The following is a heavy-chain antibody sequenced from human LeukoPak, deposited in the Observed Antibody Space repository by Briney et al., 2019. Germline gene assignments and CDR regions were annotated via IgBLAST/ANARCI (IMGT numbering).Heavy chain of an antibody. CDR3: ARDRGDSGLWSGYDC. CDR1: GFTFSSYW. Sequence: GGSLRLSCAASGFTFSSYWMSWVRQAPGKGLEWVALIKEDGSEKYYVDSVKGRFTISRDNAKNSVYLQMNSLRAEDTAVYYCARDRGDSGLWSGYDCWGHGTLVTVSP. D-gene: IGHD3-3*01. V-gene: IGHV3-7*01. J-gene: IGHJ4*01. CDR2: IKEDGSEK.